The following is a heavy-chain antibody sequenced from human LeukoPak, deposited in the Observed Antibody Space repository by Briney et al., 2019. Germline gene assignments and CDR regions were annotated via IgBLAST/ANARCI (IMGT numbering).Heavy chain of an antibody. D-gene: IGHD3-22*01. CDR3: ARPTDYYDSSGYPGVLDY. CDR2: IYYSGST. V-gene: IGHV4-30-4*08. J-gene: IGHJ4*02. Sequence: SETLSLTCTVFGGSISSGDYYWSWIRQPPGKGLEWIGYIYYSGSTYYNPSLKSRVTISVDTSKNQFSLKLSSVTAADTAVYYCARPTDYYDSSGYPGVLDYWGQGTLVTVSS. CDR1: GGSISSGDYY.